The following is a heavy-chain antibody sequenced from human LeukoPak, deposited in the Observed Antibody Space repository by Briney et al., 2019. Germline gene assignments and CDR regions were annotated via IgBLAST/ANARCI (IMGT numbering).Heavy chain of an antibody. Sequence: ASVKVSCKASGYTFTSYDINWVRQAPGQGLEWMGWMNTNSGNTDYTQKFQGRVTITRNTSISTAYMELSSLRSEDTAVYYCARAPYDDLDYWGEGTLVTVSS. CDR2: MNTNSGNT. V-gene: IGHV1-8*03. CDR1: GYTFTSYD. J-gene: IGHJ4*02. CDR3: ARAPYDDLDY. D-gene: IGHD3-3*01.